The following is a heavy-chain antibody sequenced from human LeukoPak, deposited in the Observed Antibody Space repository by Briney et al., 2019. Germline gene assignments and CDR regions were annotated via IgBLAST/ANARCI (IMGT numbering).Heavy chain of an antibody. V-gene: IGHV3-48*03. Sequence: PGGSLILSCSASGFTFSSYEMNWVRQAPGKGLERVSYISSSGRTIYYADSVKGRFTISRDNAKNSLYLQMNSLRAEDTAVYYCAELGITMIGGVWGKGTTVTISS. CDR1: GFTFSSYE. CDR3: AELGITMIGGV. J-gene: IGHJ6*04. D-gene: IGHD3-10*02. CDR2: ISSSGRTI.